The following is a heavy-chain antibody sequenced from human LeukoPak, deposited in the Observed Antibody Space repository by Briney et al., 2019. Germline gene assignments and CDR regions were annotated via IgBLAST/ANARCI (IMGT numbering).Heavy chain of an antibody. CDR1: GFTFSSYA. Sequence: PGGSLRLSCAASGFTFSSYAMSWARQAPGKGLEWVSAISGSGGCTYYADSVKGRFTISRDNSKNTLYLQMNSLRAEDTAVYYCAKDKGDSSGWLYYFDYWGQGTLVTVSS. CDR3: AKDKGDSSGWLYYFDY. D-gene: IGHD6-19*01. V-gene: IGHV3-23*01. CDR2: ISGSGGCT. J-gene: IGHJ4*02.